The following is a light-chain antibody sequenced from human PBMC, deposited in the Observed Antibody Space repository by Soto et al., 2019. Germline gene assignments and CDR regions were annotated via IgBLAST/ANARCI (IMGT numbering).Light chain of an antibody. V-gene: IGLV2-14*01. CDR3: SSYTSSSIPYV. J-gene: IGLJ1*01. CDR1: NSDVGGYNF. Sequence: QSARTQPASVSGSPGQSITSSCTGTNSDVGGYNFVSWYQQHPGKAPKLMIYDVSNRPSGVSNRFSGSKSGNTASLNISGLQAEDEADYYCSSYTSSSIPYVFGIATKVTVL. CDR2: DVS.